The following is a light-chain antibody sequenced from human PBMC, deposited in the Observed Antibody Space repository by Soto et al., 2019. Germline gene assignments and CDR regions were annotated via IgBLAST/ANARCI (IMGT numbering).Light chain of an antibody. V-gene: IGKV1-5*03. CDR2: KAS. CDR3: QQYNYLWT. CDR1: QSINSG. Sequence: LQMTQSPSTLSASVGDTVTITCRASQSINSGLVWYQQKPGRAPKLLIYKASTLESGVPSRFSGSGSGTELTLTISSLQPDDFATYYCQQYNYLWTFGQGTKVEIK. J-gene: IGKJ1*01.